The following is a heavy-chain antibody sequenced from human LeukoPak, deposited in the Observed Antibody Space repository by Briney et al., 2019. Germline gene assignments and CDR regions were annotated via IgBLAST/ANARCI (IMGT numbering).Heavy chain of an antibody. Sequence: ASVKVPCKASGGTFSSYAISWVRQAPGQGLEWMGRIIPIFGTANYAQKFQGRVTITTDESTSTAYMELSSLRSEDTAVYYCARLRLGYYYMDVWGKGTTVTVSS. D-gene: IGHD3-16*01. CDR3: ARLRLGYYYMDV. J-gene: IGHJ6*03. CDR2: IIPIFGTA. CDR1: GGTFSSYA. V-gene: IGHV1-69*05.